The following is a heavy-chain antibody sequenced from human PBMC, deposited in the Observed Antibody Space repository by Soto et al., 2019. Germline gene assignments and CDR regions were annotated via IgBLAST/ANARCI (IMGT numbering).Heavy chain of an antibody. D-gene: IGHD3-16*01. CDR1: GSSISSNSYY. J-gene: IGHJ6*02. CDR2: IYYSGTT. Sequence: QLQLQESGPGLVKPSETLSLTCTVSGSSISSNSYYWARIRQPPGKGLEWIGNIYYSGTTYYNPSLKSRVTISVDTSKNQFSLKLSSVSAADTAVYYCARHKGGYYSGVDVWGQGTTVTVSS. CDR3: ARHKGGYYSGVDV. V-gene: IGHV4-39*01.